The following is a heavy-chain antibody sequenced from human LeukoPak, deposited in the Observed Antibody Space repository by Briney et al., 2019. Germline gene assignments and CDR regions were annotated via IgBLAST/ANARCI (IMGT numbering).Heavy chain of an antibody. V-gene: IGHV4-31*03. CDR3: ARDPGWHCSSTSCSLFYYYYGMDV. CDR2: IYYSGST. CDR1: GGSISSGGYY. J-gene: IGHJ6*02. Sequence: PSETLSLTCTVSGGSISSGGYYWSWIRQHPGKGLEWIGYIYYSGSTYYNPSLKSRVTISVDTSKNQFSLKLSSVTAADTAVYYCARDPGWHCSSTSCSLFYYYYGMDVWGQGTTVTVSS. D-gene: IGHD2-2*01.